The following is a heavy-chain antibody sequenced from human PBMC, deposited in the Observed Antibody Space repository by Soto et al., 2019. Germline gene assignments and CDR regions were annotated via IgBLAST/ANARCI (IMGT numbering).Heavy chain of an antibody. V-gene: IGHV4-34*12. CDR3: ERPNYDSNIFYYFFDY. Sequence: SETLSLTCAVYGGSFSGYFWSWIRQPPGKGLEWIWEIFHGGSTNYYPYPKSRGTITVDTSKNQFSLELSSVTAADTAVYYCERPNYDSNIFYYFFDYWGQGTLVT. D-gene: IGHD3-22*01. J-gene: IGHJ4*02. CDR1: GGSFSGYF. CDR2: IFHGGST.